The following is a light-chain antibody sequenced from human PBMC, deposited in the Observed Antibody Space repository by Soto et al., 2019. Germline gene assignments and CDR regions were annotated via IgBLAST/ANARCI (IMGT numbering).Light chain of an antibody. V-gene: IGLV2-14*01. CDR3: SSYTSSSTTVV. Sequence: QAVLTQPASVSGSPGQSITISCTGTSSDVGGYSYVSWYQQHPGKAPKLMIYEVSNRPSGVSNRFSGSKSGNTASLTISGLQAEDEADYYCSSYTSSSTTVVFGGGTKVTVL. CDR1: SSDVGGYSY. J-gene: IGLJ2*01. CDR2: EVS.